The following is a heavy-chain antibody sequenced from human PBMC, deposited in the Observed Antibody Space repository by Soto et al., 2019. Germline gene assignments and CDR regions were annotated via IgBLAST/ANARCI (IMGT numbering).Heavy chain of an antibody. V-gene: IGHV3-7*01. J-gene: IGHJ4*02. Sequence: GGCLRLSCGASGFTFYTYWMNWVRQAPGMGLEWVANIKSDGSEKYYVDSVKGRFTISRDNTKNSMYLQMNSLRVEDTAMYHCMTDQGSVWYHFHYWGQGTLVTVSS. CDR3: MTDQGSVWYHFHY. D-gene: IGHD6-19*01. CDR2: IKSDGSEK. CDR1: GFTFYTYW.